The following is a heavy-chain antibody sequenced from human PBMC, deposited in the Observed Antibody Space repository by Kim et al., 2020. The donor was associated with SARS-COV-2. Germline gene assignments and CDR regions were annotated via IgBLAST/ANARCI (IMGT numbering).Heavy chain of an antibody. Sequence: TDTATHVQGRFTISKDNSKNTLDLEMNSLKTEDTAVYYCTGNGVAVTVHYWGQGTLVAVSS. CDR3: TGNGVAVTVHY. CDR2: T. V-gene: IGHV3-15*01. J-gene: IGHJ4*02. D-gene: IGHD2-8*01.